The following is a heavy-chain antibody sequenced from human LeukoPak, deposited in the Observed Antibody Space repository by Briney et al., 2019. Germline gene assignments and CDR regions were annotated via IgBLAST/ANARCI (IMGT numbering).Heavy chain of an antibody. V-gene: IGHV4-61*02. CDR2: IYTSGST. D-gene: IGHD2-2*01. J-gene: IGHJ3*02. CDR3: AREHPVVVPAAVNDAFDI. CDR1: GGSISSGSYY. Sequence: SQTLSLTCTVSGGSISSGSYYWSWIRQPAGKGLEWIGRIYTSGSTNYNPSLKSRVTISVDTSKNQFSLKLSSVTAADTAVYYCAREHPVVVPAAVNDAFDIWGQGTMVTVSS.